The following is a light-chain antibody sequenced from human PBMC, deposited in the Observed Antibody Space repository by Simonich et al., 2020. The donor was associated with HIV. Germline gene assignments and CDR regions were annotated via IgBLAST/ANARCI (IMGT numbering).Light chain of an antibody. CDR3: QQRSNWPIFT. J-gene: IGKJ3*01. CDR1: QSVSSY. CDR2: DAS. V-gene: IGKV3-11*01. Sequence: EIVLTQCPATLSLSPGERATLSCRASQSVSSYLAWYQQKPGQAPRLLIYDASNRATGIPARFSVSGSGTDFTLTISSLEPEDFAVYYCQQRSNWPIFTFGPGTKVDIK.